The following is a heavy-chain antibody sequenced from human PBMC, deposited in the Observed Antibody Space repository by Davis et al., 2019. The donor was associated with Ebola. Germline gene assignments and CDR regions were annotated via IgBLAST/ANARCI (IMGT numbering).Heavy chain of an antibody. CDR1: GGTFSSYA. CDR3: ARGQSTMPGWCSGGSCYLNY. V-gene: IGHV1-69*13. CDR2: IIPIFGTA. J-gene: IGHJ4*02. Sequence: SVKVSCKASGGTFSSYAISWVRQAPGQGLEWMGGIIPIFGTANYAQKFQGRVTITADESTSTAYMELSSLRSEDTAVYYCARGQSTMPGWCSGGSCYLNYWGQGTLVTVSS. D-gene: IGHD2-15*01.